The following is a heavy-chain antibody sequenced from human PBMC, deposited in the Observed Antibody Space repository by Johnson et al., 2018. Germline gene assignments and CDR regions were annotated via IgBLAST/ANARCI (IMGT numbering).Heavy chain of an antibody. V-gene: IGHV3-30*03. CDR1: GFTFSSYG. CDR2: ISYDGSNK. Sequence: QVQLVESGGGVVQPGRSXRLSCAASGFTFSSYGMHWVRQAPGKGLEWVAVISYDGSNKYYADSVKGRFTISRDNAKNSLYLQMNTLRAEDTAVYYCARGIGDFYGSGSYYYYYRDVWGKGTTVTVSS. J-gene: IGHJ6*03. CDR3: ARGIGDFYGSGSYYYYYRDV. D-gene: IGHD3-10*01.